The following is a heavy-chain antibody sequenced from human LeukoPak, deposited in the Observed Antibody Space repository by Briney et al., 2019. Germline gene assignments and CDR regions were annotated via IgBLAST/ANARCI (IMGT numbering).Heavy chain of an antibody. Sequence: PGGSLRLSCAASGFTVSDNYMTWVRQAPGKGLEWVSSIYSAGATHYAESVKGRFTISIDNSKNTLYLQMNSLRAEDMAVYYCARIEWERLGRAFDIWGQGTMVTVSS. J-gene: IGHJ3*02. CDR3: ARIEWERLGRAFDI. CDR1: GFTVSDNY. D-gene: IGHD1-26*01. V-gene: IGHV3-53*01. CDR2: IYSAGAT.